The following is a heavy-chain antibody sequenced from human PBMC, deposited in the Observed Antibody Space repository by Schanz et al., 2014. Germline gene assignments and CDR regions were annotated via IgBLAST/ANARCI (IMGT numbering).Heavy chain of an antibody. CDR3: ARDGVAATTDFEY. V-gene: IGHV3-21*06. D-gene: IGHD1-1*01. J-gene: IGHJ4*02. Sequence: EVQLVESGGGLVKPGGSLRLSCTASGFSFDSYNMNWVRQSPGKGLEWVAFLSFDSRHIYYADLVKGRFTISRDNAKSSLHLQMNSLRADDTAVYYCARDGVAATTDFEYWGQGALVTVSS. CDR2: LSFDSRHI. CDR1: GFSFDSYN.